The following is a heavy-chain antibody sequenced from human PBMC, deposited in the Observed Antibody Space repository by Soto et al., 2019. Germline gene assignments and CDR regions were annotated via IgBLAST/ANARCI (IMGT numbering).Heavy chain of an antibody. D-gene: IGHD2-21*01. CDR1: GYTFTSYD. V-gene: IGHV1-8*01. J-gene: IGHJ5*01. CDR3: ARRKTRNRSINWFAP. CDR2: MNPNSGNT. Sequence: ASVKVSCKASGYTFTSYDINWVRQATGQGLEWMGWMNPNSGNTGYAQKFQGRVTMTRNTSISTAYMELSSLRSEDTAVYYCARRKTRNRSINWFAPSGQGTLVTVSS.